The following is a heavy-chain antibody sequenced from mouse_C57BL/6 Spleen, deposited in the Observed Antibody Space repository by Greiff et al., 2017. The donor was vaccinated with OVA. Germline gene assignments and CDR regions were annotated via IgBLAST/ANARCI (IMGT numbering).Heavy chain of an antibody. Sequence: VQLQQPGAELVKPGASVKMSCKASGYTFTSYWITWVKQRPGQGLEWIGDIYPGSGSTNYNEKFKSKATLTVDTSSSTAYMQLSSLTSEDSAVYCCAREDSSGYVRTWFAYWGQGTLVTVSA. D-gene: IGHD3-2*02. CDR3: AREDSSGYVRTWFAY. V-gene: IGHV1-55*01. CDR1: GYTFTSYW. CDR2: IYPGSGST. J-gene: IGHJ3*01.